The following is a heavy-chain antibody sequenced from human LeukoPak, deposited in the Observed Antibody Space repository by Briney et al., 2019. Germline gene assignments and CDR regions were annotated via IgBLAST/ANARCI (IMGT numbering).Heavy chain of an antibody. J-gene: IGHJ6*03. CDR1: GFTFSNYA. CDR3: ARAGSTMVRGYYYMDV. Sequence: GGSLRLSCAASGFTFSNYAMHWVRQAPGKGLEWVAVISYDGNNKYYADSVKGRFTISRDNSKNTLYLQMNSLRAEDTAVYYCARAGSTMVRGYYYMDVWGKGTTVTVSS. D-gene: IGHD3-10*01. V-gene: IGHV3-30*04. CDR2: ISYDGNNK.